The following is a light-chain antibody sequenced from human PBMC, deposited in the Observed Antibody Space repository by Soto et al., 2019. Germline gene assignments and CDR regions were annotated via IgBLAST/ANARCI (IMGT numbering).Light chain of an antibody. V-gene: IGKV1-5*03. CDR3: QQYNTYSCT. CDR2: KAS. J-gene: IGKJ1*01. Sequence: DIPMTQFRSTLSASVGDRVTITCRARQSSSNRLDGFQQKSVEAPNLLIHKASSLDSGAPSRFSDSVSGTEFTLTLSSMQADDFATYYCQQYNTYSCTFGEGTKV. CDR1: QSSSNR.